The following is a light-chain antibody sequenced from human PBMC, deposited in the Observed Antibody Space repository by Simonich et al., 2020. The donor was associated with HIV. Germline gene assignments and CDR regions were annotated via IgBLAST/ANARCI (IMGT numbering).Light chain of an antibody. CDR3: QQYYVYPLA. CDR1: QSVSSN. J-gene: IGKJ4*01. Sequence: EIVMTQSPATLSVSPGERATLSCRASQSVSSNLAWYQQKPGQAPRLLIYGASTRATGIPARFSGSGSGTDFTLTISSLQSEDFATYYCQQYYVYPLAFGGGTKVEIK. CDR2: GAS. V-gene: IGKV3-15*01.